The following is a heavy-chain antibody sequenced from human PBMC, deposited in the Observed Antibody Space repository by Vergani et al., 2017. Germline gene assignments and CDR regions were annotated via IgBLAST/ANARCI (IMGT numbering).Heavy chain of an antibody. CDR2: IIPILGIA. Sequence: QVQLVQSGAEVKKPGSSVKVSCKASGGTFSSYDISWVRQAPGQGLEWMGRIIPILGIANYAQKFQGRVTITADKSTSTAYMELSSLRSEDTAVYYCARDLEVAAAIDYWGQGTTVTVSS. J-gene: IGHJ4*03. CDR1: GGTFSSYD. D-gene: IGHD6-13*01. V-gene: IGHV1-69*04. CDR3: ARDLEVAAAIDY.